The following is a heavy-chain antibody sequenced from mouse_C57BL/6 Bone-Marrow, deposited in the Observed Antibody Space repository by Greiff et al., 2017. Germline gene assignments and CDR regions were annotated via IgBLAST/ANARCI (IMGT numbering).Heavy chain of an antibody. CDR1: GYTFTSYW. CDR2: IDPGSGTT. V-gene: IGHV1-55*01. Sequence: VQLQQPGAELVKPGASVKMSCKASGYTFTSYWIHWVKQRPGQGLEWIGEIDPGSGTTNYNAKFKSKATLTVDTSSSTAYMQLSSLTSEDSAVYSWASSCASDYCYRDFWGQGTTVTVSA. J-gene: IGHJ1*01. D-gene: IGHD6-2*01. CDR3: ASSCASDYCYRDF.